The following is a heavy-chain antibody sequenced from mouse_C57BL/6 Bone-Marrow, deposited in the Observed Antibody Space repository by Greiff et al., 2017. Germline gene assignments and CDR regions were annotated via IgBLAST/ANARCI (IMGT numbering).Heavy chain of an antibody. V-gene: IGHV1-4*01. CDR3: ARWKGAWFAY. J-gene: IGHJ3*01. CDR2: INPSSGYT. Sequence: QVQLKQSGAELARPGASVKMSCKASGYTFTSYTMHWVKQRPGQGLEWIGYINPSSGYTKYNQKFKDKATLTADKSSSTAYMQLSSLTSEDSAVYYYARWKGAWFAYWGQGTLVTVSA. CDR1: GYTFTSYT.